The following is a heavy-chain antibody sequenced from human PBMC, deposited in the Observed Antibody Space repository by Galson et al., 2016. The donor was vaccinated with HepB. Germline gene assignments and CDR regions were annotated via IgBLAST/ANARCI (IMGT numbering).Heavy chain of an antibody. D-gene: IGHD1-7*01. V-gene: IGHV4-4*07. CDR2: ISVSEST. CDR1: GGSFDSCY. Sequence: ETLSLTCTVSGGSFDSCYWSWIRQPAGKGLEWIGRISVSESTKYNPSLKSRVSMSIDRSKKHFSLKLSSPTAADTAVYYCARDVDGNYLFDYWGQGILVTVSS. J-gene: IGHJ4*02. CDR3: ARDVDGNYLFDY.